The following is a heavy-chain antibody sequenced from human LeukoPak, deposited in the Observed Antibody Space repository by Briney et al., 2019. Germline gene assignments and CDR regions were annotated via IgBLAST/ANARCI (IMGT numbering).Heavy chain of an antibody. D-gene: IGHD3-16*01. CDR1: GFTFSSCA. CDR2: IIGSGGST. Sequence: GGSLRLSCAASGFTFSSCAMSWVRQAPGKGLEWVSSIIGSGGSTYYADSVKGRFTISRDNSKNTLYLQMNSLRAEDTAVYYCAKDGGMITFGGVTLHDYWGQGTLVTVSS. V-gene: IGHV3-23*01. J-gene: IGHJ4*02. CDR3: AKDGGMITFGGVTLHDY.